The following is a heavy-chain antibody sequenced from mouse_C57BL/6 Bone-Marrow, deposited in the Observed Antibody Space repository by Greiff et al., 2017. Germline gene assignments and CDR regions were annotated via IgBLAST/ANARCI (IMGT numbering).Heavy chain of an antibody. CDR1: GYTFTGYW. CDR3: ARPLYYDYSWFAY. V-gene: IGHV1-9*01. J-gene: IGHJ3*01. Sequence: VQLQQSGAELMKPGASVKLSCKATGYTFTGYWIEWVKQRPGHGLEWIGESLPGSGSTNYNEKFKGKATFTADTSSNTAYMQLSSLTTEDSAIYYCARPLYYDYSWFAYWGQGTLVTVSA. CDR2: SLPGSGST. D-gene: IGHD2-4*01.